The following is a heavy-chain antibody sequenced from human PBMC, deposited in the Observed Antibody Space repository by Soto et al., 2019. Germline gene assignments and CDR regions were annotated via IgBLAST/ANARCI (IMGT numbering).Heavy chain of an antibody. CDR1: GFTFSDYY. D-gene: IGHD4-4*01. J-gene: IGHJ4*02. Sequence: PVGSLRLSCAASGFTFSDYYMSWIRQAPGKGLEWVSYISSSGSTIYYADSVKGRFTISRDNAKNSLYLQMNSLRAEDTAVYYCARTFYSADYFDYWGQGTLVTVSS. CDR2: ISSSGSTI. CDR3: ARTFYSADYFDY. V-gene: IGHV3-11*01.